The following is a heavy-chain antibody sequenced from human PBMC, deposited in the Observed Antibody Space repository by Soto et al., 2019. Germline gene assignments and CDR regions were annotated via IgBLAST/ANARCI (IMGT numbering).Heavy chain of an antibody. Sequence: GGALRLSCAASGFAFSSYAMSWVRQAPGKGLEWVSAISGSGGSTYYADSVKGRFTISRDNSKNTLYLQMNSLRAEDTAVYYCAKDGAPYYYDSSGYYSNNFDGPGQGTLVTVSS. CDR3: AKDGAPYYYDSSGYYSNNFDG. CDR1: GFAFSSYA. V-gene: IGHV3-23*01. J-gene: IGHJ4*02. D-gene: IGHD3-22*01. CDR2: ISGSGGST.